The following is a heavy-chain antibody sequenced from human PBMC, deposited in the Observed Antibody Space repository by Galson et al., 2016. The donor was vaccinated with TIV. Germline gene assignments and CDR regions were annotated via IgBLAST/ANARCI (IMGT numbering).Heavy chain of an antibody. J-gene: IGHJ3*02. Sequence: CKASGYTFTKYALHWLRQAPGQRLEWMGWVSGGSGNTKYSQKVQGKVSLTRDSSANTAYMALSRLRSEDTAVYYCALFCSCESCSAVNGFDILGQGTKVFASS. CDR3: ALFCSCESCSAVNGFDI. CDR1: GYTFTKYA. V-gene: IGHV1-3*01. D-gene: IGHD3-10*02. CDR2: VSGGSGNT.